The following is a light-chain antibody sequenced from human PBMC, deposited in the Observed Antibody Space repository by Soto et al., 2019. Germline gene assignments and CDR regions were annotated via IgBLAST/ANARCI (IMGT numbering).Light chain of an antibody. V-gene: IGKV1-5*01. CDR2: DAS. Sequence: DIQMTQSPSTLSASVGDRVTITCRASQSISSWLAWYQQKPGKAPKLLIYDASSLESGVPSRFSGSGSGTECTLTLSSLQPDDFATYSWKQYNSYSTFGQGTKVEIK. J-gene: IGKJ1*01. CDR1: QSISSW. CDR3: KQYNSYST.